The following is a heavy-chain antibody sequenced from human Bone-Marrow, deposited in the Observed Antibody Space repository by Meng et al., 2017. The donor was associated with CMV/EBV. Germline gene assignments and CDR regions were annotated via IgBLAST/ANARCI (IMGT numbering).Heavy chain of an antibody. CDR2: ISGSGGST. V-gene: IGHV3-23*01. J-gene: IGHJ6*02. D-gene: IGHD6-13*01. CDR1: GFTFSSYA. CDR3: ARCIAAAGTLYYYYYGMDV. Sequence: GGSLRLSCAASGFTFSSYAMSWVRQAPGKGLEWVSAISGSGGSTSYAQKFQGRVTMTRDTSTSTVYMELSSLRSEDTAVYYCARCIAAAGTLYYYYYGMDVWGQGTTVTVSS.